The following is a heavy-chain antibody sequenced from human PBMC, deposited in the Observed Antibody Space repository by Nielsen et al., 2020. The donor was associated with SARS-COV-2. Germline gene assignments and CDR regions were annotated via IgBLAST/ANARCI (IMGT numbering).Heavy chain of an antibody. Sequence: GGSLRLSCAASGFTFSSYDMHWVRQAPGKGLVWVSRINSDGSSTSYADSVKGRFTISRDNAKNTLYLQMNSLRAEDTAVYYCARAFEELGYCSSTSCPFDYWGQGTLVTVSS. CDR3: ARAFEELGYCSSTSCPFDY. V-gene: IGHV3-74*01. D-gene: IGHD2-2*01. CDR2: INSDGSST. CDR1: GFTFSSYD. J-gene: IGHJ4*02.